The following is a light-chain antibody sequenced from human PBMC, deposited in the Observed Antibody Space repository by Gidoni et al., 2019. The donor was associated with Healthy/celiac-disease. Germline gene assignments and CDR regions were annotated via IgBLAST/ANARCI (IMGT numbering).Light chain of an antibody. Sequence: DIQLTQSPSFLSASVGDRVTITCWASQGISSYLAWYQQKPGKAPKLLIYAASTLQSGVPSRFSGSGSGTEFTLTISSLQPEDFATYYCQQLNSYPVTFXXXTKVEIK. CDR3: QQLNSYPVT. V-gene: IGKV1-9*01. CDR1: QGISSY. CDR2: AAS. J-gene: IGKJ1*01.